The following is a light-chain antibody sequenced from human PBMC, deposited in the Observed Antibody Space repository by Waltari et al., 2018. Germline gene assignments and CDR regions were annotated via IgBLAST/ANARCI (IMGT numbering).Light chain of an antibody. J-gene: IGLJ2*01. CDR1: SGRIASNY. V-gene: IGLV6-57*04. Sequence: NFMLTQPHSVSESPGKTVTISCTRSSGRIASNYVKLSQQRPGSAPTTVIYEDNQRPSGVPDLFSGSIDSSSNSASLTISGLKTEDEADYYCQSYDSSSVVFGGGTKLTVL. CDR2: EDN. CDR3: QSYDSSSVV.